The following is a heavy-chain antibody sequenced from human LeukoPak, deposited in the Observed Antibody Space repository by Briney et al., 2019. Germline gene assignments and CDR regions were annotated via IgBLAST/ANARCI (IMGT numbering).Heavy chain of an antibody. CDR3: ARDSVSGRYSGMDY. CDR2: INPSGGSR. D-gene: IGHD1-26*01. V-gene: IGHV1-46*01. CDR1: GYTFTSYY. J-gene: IGHJ4*02. Sequence: ASVKVSCKASGYTFTSYYMHWVRQAPGQGLEWMGIINPSGGSRSYAQKFQGRVTMTRDATTSTVYMELSSLRSEDTAVYYCARDSVSGRYSGMDYWGQGTLVTVSS.